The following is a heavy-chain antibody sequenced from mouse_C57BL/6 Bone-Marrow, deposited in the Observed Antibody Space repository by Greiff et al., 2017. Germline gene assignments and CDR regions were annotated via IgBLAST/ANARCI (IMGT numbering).Heavy chain of an antibody. J-gene: IGHJ2*01. V-gene: IGHV1-55*01. CDR2: IYPTSGRT. D-gene: IGHD4-1*01. Sequence: QVQLKQPGAELVKPGASVKMSCKASGYTFTSYWITWVKQRPGQGLEWIGDIYPTSGRTNYNEKLKSKAILTVDTSSNTAYMQLSSLTSEDSAVFCCARSGPLGRSFDYWGQGTTLTVSS. CDR1: GYTFTSYW. CDR3: ARSGPLGRSFDY.